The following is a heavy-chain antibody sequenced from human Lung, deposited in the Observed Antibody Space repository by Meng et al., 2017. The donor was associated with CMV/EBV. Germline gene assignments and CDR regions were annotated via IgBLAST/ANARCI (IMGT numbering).Heavy chain of an antibody. D-gene: IGHD7-27*01. Sequence: SXTXSLXCAVYGGSFSEYDWSWIRQSPGKGLEWIGEINHSGNTTYNPSLKSRATISIDASKRQFSLKLYSVTAADTAVYYCARRSPNWGLGDWGQGTLVTGAS. J-gene: IGHJ4*02. CDR3: ARRSPNWGLGD. V-gene: IGHV4-34*01. CDR2: INHSGNT. CDR1: GGSFSEYD.